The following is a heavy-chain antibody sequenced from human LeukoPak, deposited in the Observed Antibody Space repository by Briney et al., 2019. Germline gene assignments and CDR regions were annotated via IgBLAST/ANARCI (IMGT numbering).Heavy chain of an antibody. CDR3: ARYYRYYYMDV. V-gene: IGHV4-59*08. CDR2: IFYSGST. Sequence: SETLSLTCTVSGGSISSYYWTWIRRPPGKGLEWIGYIFYSGSTNYNPSLKSRVTISVDTSKNQFSLKLSSVTAADTAVYYCARYYRYYYMDVWGKGTTVTVSS. J-gene: IGHJ6*03. CDR1: GGSISSYY.